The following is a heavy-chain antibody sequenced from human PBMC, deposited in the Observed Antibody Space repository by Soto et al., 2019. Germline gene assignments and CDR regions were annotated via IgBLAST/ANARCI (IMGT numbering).Heavy chain of an antibody. CDR3: ARRPDDYGDYYGMDV. Sequence: QVQLVESGGGVVQPGRSLRLSCAASGFTFSSYGMHWVRQAPGKGLEWVEVIWYDGSNKYYADSVKGRFTISRDNSKNTLYLQMNSLRAEDTVVYYCARRPDDYGDYYGMDVWGQGTTVTVSS. CDR1: GFTFSSYG. V-gene: IGHV3-33*01. J-gene: IGHJ6*02. D-gene: IGHD4-17*01. CDR2: IWYDGSNK.